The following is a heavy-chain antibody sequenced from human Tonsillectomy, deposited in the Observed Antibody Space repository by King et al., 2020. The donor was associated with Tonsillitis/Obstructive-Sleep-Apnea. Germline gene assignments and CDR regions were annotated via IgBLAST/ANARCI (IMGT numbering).Heavy chain of an antibody. J-gene: IGHJ4*02. V-gene: IGHV4-59*01. CDR1: GGSISSYY. CDR3: ASGGSYYDYFDY. Sequence: QLQESGPGLVKPSETLSLTCTVSGGSISSYYWSWIRQPPGKGLEWIGYIYYSGSTNYNLSLKSRVTISVDTSKNQFSLKLSSVTAADTAVYYCASGGSYYDYFDYWGQGTLVTVSS. D-gene: IGHD1-26*01. CDR2: IYYSGST.